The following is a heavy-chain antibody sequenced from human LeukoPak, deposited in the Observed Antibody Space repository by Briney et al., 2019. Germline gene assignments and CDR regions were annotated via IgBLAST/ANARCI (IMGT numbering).Heavy chain of an antibody. D-gene: IGHD1-7*01. Sequence: GGSLRLSCAASGFTFSSYAMSWVRQAPGQGLEWVSAIGGSGGSTYYADSVKGRFTISRDNSKNTLYLQMNSLRAEDTAVYYCAKDITGTTLYAPIYNWFDPWGQGTLVTVSS. J-gene: IGHJ5*02. CDR2: IGGSGGST. CDR1: GFTFSSYA. V-gene: IGHV3-23*01. CDR3: AKDITGTTLYAPIYNWFDP.